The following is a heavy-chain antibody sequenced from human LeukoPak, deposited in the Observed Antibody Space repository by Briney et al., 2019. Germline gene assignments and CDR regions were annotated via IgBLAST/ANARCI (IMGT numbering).Heavy chain of an antibody. CDR2: IYIGGST. CDR3: ARDQYSYAHAAH. J-gene: IGHJ4*02. CDR1: GFTVSSNS. Sequence: PGGSLRLSCAASGFTVSSNSMTWVRQAPGKGLEWVSVIYIGGSTYYADSVKGRFTISRDNSKNTLHLQMNSLRAEDTAVYYCARDQYSYAHAAHWGQGTLVTVSS. D-gene: IGHD5-18*01. V-gene: IGHV3-66*01.